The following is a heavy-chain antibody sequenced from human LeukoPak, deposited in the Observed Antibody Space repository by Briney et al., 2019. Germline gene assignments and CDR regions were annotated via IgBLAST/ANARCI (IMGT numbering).Heavy chain of an antibody. CDR1: GFTFSGRW. J-gene: IGHJ5*02. V-gene: IGHV3-7*01. D-gene: IGHD3-22*01. CDR2: IRQDGSVK. CDR3: ARWSHDSFGYYWISS. Sequence: GESLRLSCAASGFTFSGRWMTWVRQAPGKGLQWVASIRQDGSVKYYVDSVQGRFIISRDNAMNSLYLQMNSLRAEDTAVYYCARWSHDSFGYYWISSWGQGTLVTVSS.